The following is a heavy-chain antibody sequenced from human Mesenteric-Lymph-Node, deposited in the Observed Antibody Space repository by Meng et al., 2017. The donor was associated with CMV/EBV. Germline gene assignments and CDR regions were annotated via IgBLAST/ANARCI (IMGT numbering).Heavy chain of an antibody. CDR2: ISWNSATK. CDR3: VKDLKATLYCGGVTNCYPYWYFDL. V-gene: IGHV3-20*04. D-gene: IGHD2-21*01. J-gene: IGHJ2*01. CDR1: GFTFSSYS. Sequence: GGSLRLSCAASGFTFSSYSMNWVRQAPGKGLEWVSGISWNSATKGYADSVKGRFTISRDNGKNSLYLQMNSLRAEDMAFYYCVKDLKATLYCGGVTNCYPYWYFDLWGRGTLVTVSS.